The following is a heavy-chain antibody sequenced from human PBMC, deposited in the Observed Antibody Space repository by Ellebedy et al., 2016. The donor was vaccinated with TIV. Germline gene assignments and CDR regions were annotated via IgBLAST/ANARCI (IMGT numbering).Heavy chain of an antibody. CDR3: ARVIGLRACSGDICSPPPPLDH. Sequence: ASVKVSCKASGYTFTSFGITWVRQAPGQGLEWMGWISAFNGDTNYVQKLQGRVTMTSDTYTSTDSMELRSLRYDETAVYYCARVIGLRACSGDICSPPPPLDHWGKGALVTVSS. J-gene: IGHJ4*02. CDR2: ISAFNGDT. D-gene: IGHD2-15*01. CDR1: GYTFTSFG. V-gene: IGHV1-18*04.